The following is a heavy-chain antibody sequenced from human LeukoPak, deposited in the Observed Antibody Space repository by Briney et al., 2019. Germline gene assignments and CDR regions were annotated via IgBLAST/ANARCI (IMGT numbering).Heavy chain of an antibody. D-gene: IGHD3-16*02. J-gene: IGHJ4*02. V-gene: IGHV1-46*01. CDR3: ARERDYRSWGSYRRSFDY. CDR1: GYTFTSYY. Sequence: GASVKVSCKASGYTFTSYYMHWVRQAPGQGLEWMGIINPSGGSTSYAQKFQGRVTMTRDTSISTAYMELSRLRSDDTAVYYCARERDYRSWGSYRRSFDYWGQGTLVTVSS. CDR2: INPSGGST.